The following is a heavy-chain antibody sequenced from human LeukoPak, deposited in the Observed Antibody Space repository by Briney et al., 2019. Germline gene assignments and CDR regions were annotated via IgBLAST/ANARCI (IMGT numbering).Heavy chain of an antibody. CDR2: IYYSGST. CDR3: ARVRRYCSGGSCYSNWFDP. J-gene: IGHJ5*02. V-gene: IGHV4-39*07. Sequence: SETLSLTCTVSGGSISSSSYYWGWFRQPPGKGLEWIGNIYYSGSTYYNPSLKSRVTISVDTSKNQFSLMVTSVTAADTAVYYCARVRRYCSGGSCYSNWFDPWGQGTLVTVSS. CDR1: GGSISSSSYY. D-gene: IGHD2-15*01.